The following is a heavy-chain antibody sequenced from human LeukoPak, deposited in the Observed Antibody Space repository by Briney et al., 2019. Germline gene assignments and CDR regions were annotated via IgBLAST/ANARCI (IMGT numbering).Heavy chain of an antibody. J-gene: IGHJ4*02. V-gene: IGHV4-34*01. Sequence: PSETLSLTCAVYGGSFSGYYWSWIRQPPGKGLEWIGEINHSGSTNYNPSLKSRVTISVDTSKNQFSLKLSSVTAADTAVYYCAREGLLRYDYVWGSYRYSPGGPFLYWGQGTLVTVSS. CDR1: GGSFSGYY. CDR3: AREGLLRYDYVWGSYRYSPGGPFLY. D-gene: IGHD3-16*02. CDR2: INHSGST.